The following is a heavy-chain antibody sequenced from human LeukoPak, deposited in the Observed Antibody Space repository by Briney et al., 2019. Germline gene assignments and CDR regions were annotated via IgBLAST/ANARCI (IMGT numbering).Heavy chain of an antibody. Sequence: ASVKVSCKASGYTFTSYAMHWVRQAPGQRLEWMGWINAGNGNTKYSQKFQGRVTITRDTSASTAYMELSSLRSEDTAAYYCARDKVFWSGYFGNDYYYYGMDVWGQGTTVTVSS. D-gene: IGHD3-3*01. V-gene: IGHV1-3*01. CDR2: INAGNGNT. J-gene: IGHJ6*02. CDR3: ARDKVFWSGYFGNDYYYYGMDV. CDR1: GYTFTSYA.